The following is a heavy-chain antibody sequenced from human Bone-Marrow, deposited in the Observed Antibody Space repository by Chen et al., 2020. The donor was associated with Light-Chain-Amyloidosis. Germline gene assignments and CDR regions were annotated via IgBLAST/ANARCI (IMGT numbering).Heavy chain of an antibody. CDR2: ISDSGSVV. V-gene: IGHV3-48*03. CDR3: ARDSYYDRSGPKDGYGMDV. D-gene: IGHD3-22*01. J-gene: IGHJ6*02. CDR1: GFTFSSYE. Sequence: EVQLVESGGGLVQPGGSLRLSCAASGFTFSSYEMIWVRQAPGKGLEWISYISDSGSVVFYADSVKGRFTISRDNARNLLSLQMNSLRADDTAVYYCARDSYYDRSGPKDGYGMDVWGQGTTVTVSS.